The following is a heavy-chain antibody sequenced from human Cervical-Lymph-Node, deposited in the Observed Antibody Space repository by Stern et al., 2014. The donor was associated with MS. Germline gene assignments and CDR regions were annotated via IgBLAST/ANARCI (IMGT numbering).Heavy chain of an antibody. Sequence: QVKLVQSGAEVKKPGASVKVSCKASADTFTGYGISWVRQAPGQGLEWMGWISSYNGNTNYAQSIQGRVTMTTDTSTRTLYMELRSLRSDDTAVYYCARDRAPYLHDAFDIWGQGTMVTVSS. J-gene: IGHJ3*02. CDR2: ISSYNGNT. CDR3: ARDRAPYLHDAFDI. V-gene: IGHV1-18*01. CDR1: ADTFTGYG. D-gene: IGHD4-11*01.